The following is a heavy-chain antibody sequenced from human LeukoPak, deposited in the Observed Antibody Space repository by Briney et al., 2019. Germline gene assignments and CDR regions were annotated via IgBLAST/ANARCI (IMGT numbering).Heavy chain of an antibody. J-gene: IGHJ4*02. V-gene: IGHV3-15*01. CDR3: ATVEGIASAGESHY. D-gene: IGHD6-13*01. CDR2: IKRKTDGGTT. CDR1: GFTLSNDC. Sequence: PGGSLRLSCAASGFTLSNDCMSSVRQAPGKGLEWVGRIKRKTDGGTTDYAAPVKGRFTISRDDSKNTLYLQTDSLNTEDTAVYYCATVEGIASAGESHYWGQGTLVTVSS.